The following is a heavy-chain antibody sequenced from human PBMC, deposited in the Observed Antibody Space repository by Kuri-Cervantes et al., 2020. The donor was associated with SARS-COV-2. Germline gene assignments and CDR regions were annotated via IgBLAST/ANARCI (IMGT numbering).Heavy chain of an antibody. CDR2: INPNSGGT. D-gene: IGHD3-22*01. V-gene: IGHV1-2*06. J-gene: IGHJ4*02. Sequence: ASVKVSCKASGYTFTGYYMHWVRQAPGQGLEWMGRINPNSGGTSYAQKFQGRVTMTRDTSTSTVYMELSSLRSEDTAVYYCARDVFPAYYYDSSGPTPGMWWGQGTLVTVSS. CDR1: GYTFTGYY. CDR3: ARDVFPAYYYDSSGPTPGMW.